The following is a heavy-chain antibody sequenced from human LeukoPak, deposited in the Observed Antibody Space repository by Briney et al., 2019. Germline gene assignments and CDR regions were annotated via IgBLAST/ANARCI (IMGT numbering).Heavy chain of an antibody. CDR2: IYYSGST. Sequence: SETLPLTCTVSGGSISSYYWSWIRQPPGKGLEWIGYIYYSGSTNYNPSLKSRVTISVDTSKNQFSLKLSSVTAADTAVYYCARGWAVAYFDYWGQGTLVTVSS. D-gene: IGHD6-19*01. CDR3: ARGWAVAYFDY. V-gene: IGHV4-59*01. J-gene: IGHJ4*02. CDR1: GGSISSYY.